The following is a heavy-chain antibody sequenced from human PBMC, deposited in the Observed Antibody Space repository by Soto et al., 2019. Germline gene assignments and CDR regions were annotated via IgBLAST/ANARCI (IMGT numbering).Heavy chain of an antibody. V-gene: IGHV3-30*04. J-gene: IGHJ4*02. CDR3: AGRSGSSDY. CDR2: ISYDEIDK. D-gene: IGHD3-10*01. CDR1: GFTFSNYT. Sequence: LRLSCAASGFTFSNYTMHWVRQAPGKGLEWVALISYDEIDKYFADAVKGRFTISRDNSKNTLYLQMDSLRAEDTAVYYCAGRSGSSDYWGRGTLVTVSS.